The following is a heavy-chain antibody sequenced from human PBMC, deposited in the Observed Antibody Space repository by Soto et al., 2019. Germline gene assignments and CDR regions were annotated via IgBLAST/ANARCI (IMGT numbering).Heavy chain of an antibody. CDR1: GFTFRNYA. CDR3: ARDAPSRIAVNDY. CDR2: FSASGGTS. D-gene: IGHD2-21*01. J-gene: IGHJ4*01. Sequence: EVPLLELGGGLVQPGGSLSLACAASGFTFRNYAMTWFRQAPGKGLECVSGFSASGGTSYYADSVKARFTICRDNSKNTLYLQINSLRVEYTAVYYCARDAPSRIAVNDYWCHGTLVTVS. V-gene: IGHV3-23*01.